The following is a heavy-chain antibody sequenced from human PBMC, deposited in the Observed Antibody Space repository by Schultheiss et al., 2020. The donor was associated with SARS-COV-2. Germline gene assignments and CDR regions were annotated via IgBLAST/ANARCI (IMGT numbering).Heavy chain of an antibody. J-gene: IGHJ4*02. Sequence: SETLSLTCAVYGESFNGFSWTWIRQSPGKGLEWIGQVSHSGATHYSPSLKRRVTISVDTSKSQFSLRLRSVTAADTAVYYCASSKGRGAFDIWGQGTLVTVSS. V-gene: IGHV4-34*01. D-gene: IGHD3-10*01. CDR1: GESFNGFS. CDR3: ASSKGRGAFDI. CDR2: VSHSGAT.